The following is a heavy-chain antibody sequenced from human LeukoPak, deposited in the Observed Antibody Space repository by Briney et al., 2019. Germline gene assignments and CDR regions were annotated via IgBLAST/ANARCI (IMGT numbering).Heavy chain of an antibody. CDR3: SRVTTNGYYEY. Sequence: GGSLRLSCAASGFTFSSFWMGWVRQAPGKGLEWVASIKFDESEKHHVDSVEGRFTISRDNAKSSLYLQMNSLRAEDTAVYFCSRVTTNGYYEYWGQGTLVTVSS. CDR1: GFTFSSFW. J-gene: IGHJ4*02. D-gene: IGHD1-1*01. V-gene: IGHV3-7*04. CDR2: IKFDESEK.